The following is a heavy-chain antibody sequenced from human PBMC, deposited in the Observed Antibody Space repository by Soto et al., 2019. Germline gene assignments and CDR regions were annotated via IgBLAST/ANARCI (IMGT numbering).Heavy chain of an antibody. CDR1: GFSFSSYG. D-gene: IGHD3-10*01. CDR2: IWYDGSNK. V-gene: IGHV3-33*01. Sequence: PGGSLRLSCAASGFSFSSYGMQWVRQAPGKGLEWVAVIWYDGSNKDYADSVKGRFTISRDNSNNTLDLQMNILRAEDRTVYYCAIDLLWFGDPKGYYYYGMDVWGQGTTVTVSS. J-gene: IGHJ6*02. CDR3: AIDLLWFGDPKGYYYYGMDV.